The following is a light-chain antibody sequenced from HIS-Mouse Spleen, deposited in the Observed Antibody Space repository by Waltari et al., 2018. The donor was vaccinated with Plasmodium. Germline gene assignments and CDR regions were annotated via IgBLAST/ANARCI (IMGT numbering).Light chain of an antibody. CDR2: GAY. J-gene: IGKJ3*01. CDR1: QSVSSN. CDR3: QQYNNWPFT. V-gene: IGKV3-15*01. Sequence: EIVMTQSPATLSVSPGERATLSCMASQSVSSNLAWYPQKPGQAPRLLIYGAYTRATGIPARFRGSGSGTEFTLTISSLQSEDFAVYYCQQYNNWPFTFGPGTKVDIK.